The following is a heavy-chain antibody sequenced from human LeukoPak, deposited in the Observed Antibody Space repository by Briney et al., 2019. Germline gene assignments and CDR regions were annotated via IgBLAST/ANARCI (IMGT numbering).Heavy chain of an antibody. CDR2: IYSGGTT. V-gene: IGHV3-66*01. CDR3: ARGNDFWSGYIVY. CDR1: GFTFSSYS. J-gene: IGHJ4*02. D-gene: IGHD3-3*01. Sequence: GGSLRLSCAASGFTFSSYSMSWVRQAPGKGLEWVSIIYSGGTTYYADSVKGRFTISRDDSKNTLYLQMNSLRAEDTAVYYCARGNDFWSGYIVYWGQGILVTVSS.